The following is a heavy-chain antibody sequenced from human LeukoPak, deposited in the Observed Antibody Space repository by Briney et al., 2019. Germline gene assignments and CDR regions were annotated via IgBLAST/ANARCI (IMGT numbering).Heavy chain of an antibody. CDR2: VNLKSGYT. V-gene: IGHV1-8*03. CDR3: ARVDGSPDY. J-gene: IGHJ4*02. CDR1: GYTFTSYY. Sequence: GASVKVSCKASGYTFTSYYMHWVRQAPGQGLEWMGWVNLKSGYTGYAQKFQGRLTITRDTSINTAYMELSSLRSEDTAVYYCARVDGSPDYWGQGTLVTVSS. D-gene: IGHD2-15*01.